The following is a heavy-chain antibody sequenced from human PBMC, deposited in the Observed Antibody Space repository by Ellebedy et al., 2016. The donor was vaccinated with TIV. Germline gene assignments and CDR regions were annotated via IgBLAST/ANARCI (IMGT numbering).Heavy chain of an antibody. CDR3: ARGYGGNSGNNWFDP. J-gene: IGHJ5*02. CDR1: GGSISSGDYY. Sequence: SETLSLXXTVSGGSISSGDYYWSWIRQPPGKGLEWIGYIYYSGSTYYNPSLKSRVTISVDTSKNQFSLKLSSVTAADTAVYYCARGYGGNSGNNWFDPWGQGTLVTVSS. D-gene: IGHD4-23*01. V-gene: IGHV4-30-4*01. CDR2: IYYSGST.